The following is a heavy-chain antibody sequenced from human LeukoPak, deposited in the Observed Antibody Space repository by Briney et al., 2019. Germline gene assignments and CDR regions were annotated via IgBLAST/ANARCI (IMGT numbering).Heavy chain of an antibody. D-gene: IGHD2-2*02. V-gene: IGHV3-49*04. CDR2: IRSKAYGGTT. J-gene: IGHJ4*02. CDR3: TRSADCSSTSCYTYYFDY. Sequence: GGSLRLSCTASGFTFGDYAMSWVRQAPGKGLEWVGFIRSKAYGGTTEYAASVKGRFTISRVDSKSIAYLQMNSLKTEDTAVYYCTRSADCSSTSCYTYYFDYWGQGTLVTVSS. CDR1: GFTFGDYA.